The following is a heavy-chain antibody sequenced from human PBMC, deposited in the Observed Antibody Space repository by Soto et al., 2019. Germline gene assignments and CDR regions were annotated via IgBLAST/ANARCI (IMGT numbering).Heavy chain of an antibody. CDR2: IKQDGSEK. J-gene: IGHJ6*03. D-gene: IGHD2-2*01. CDR3: ASWKGYCSSTSCPGYMDV. V-gene: IGHV3-7*01. Sequence: HPGGSLRLSCAASGFTFSSYSMNWVRQAPGKGLEWVANIKQDGSEKYYVDSVKGRFTISRDNAKNSLYLQMNSLRAEDTAVYYCASWKGYCSSTSCPGYMDVWGKGTTVTVSS. CDR1: GFTFSSYS.